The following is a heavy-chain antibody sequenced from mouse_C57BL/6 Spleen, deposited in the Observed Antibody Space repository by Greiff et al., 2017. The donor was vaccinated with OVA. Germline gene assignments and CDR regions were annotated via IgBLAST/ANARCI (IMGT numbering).Heavy chain of an antibody. J-gene: IGHJ2*01. V-gene: IGHV1-85*01. CDR3: ARSGGNYPYYFDY. CDR1: GYTFTSYD. D-gene: IGHD2-1*01. CDR2: IYPRDGST. Sequence: QVQLKESGPELVKPGASVKLSCKASGYTFTSYDINWVKQRPGQGLEWIGWIYPRDGSTKYNEKFKGKATLTVDTSSSTAYMELHSLTSEDSAVYFCARSGGNYPYYFDYWGQRTTLTVSS.